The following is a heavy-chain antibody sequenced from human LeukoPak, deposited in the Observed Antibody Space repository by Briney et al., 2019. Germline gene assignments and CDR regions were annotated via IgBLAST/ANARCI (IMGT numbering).Heavy chain of an antibody. Sequence: TGGSLRLSCAASGFTFSSYAMHWVRQAPGKGLEWVAVISYDGSNKYYADSVKGRFTISRDNSKNTLYLQMNSLRAEDTAVYYCARASTGGIDYWGQGTLVTVSS. V-gene: IGHV3-30*04. CDR3: ARASTGGIDY. J-gene: IGHJ4*02. CDR2: ISYDGSNK. CDR1: GFTFSSYA. D-gene: IGHD3-16*01.